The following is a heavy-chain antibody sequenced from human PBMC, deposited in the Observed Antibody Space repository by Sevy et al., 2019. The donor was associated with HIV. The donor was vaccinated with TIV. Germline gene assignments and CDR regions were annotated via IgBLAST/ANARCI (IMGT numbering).Heavy chain of an antibody. CDR2: ISAYNGNT. CDR3: ARDDSSEGDFYFQH. D-gene: IGHD3-22*01. CDR1: GYTFTSYG. Sequence: ASVKVSCKASGYTFTSYGISWVRQAPGQGLEWMGWISAYNGNTNYAQKLQGRVTMTTDTSTSTAYMELRSLRSDDTAVYYCARDDSSEGDFYFQHWSQGTLVTVSS. J-gene: IGHJ1*01. V-gene: IGHV1-18*01.